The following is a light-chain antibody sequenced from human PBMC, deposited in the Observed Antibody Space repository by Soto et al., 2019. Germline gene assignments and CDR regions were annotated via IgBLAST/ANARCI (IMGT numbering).Light chain of an antibody. Sequence: QSVLTQPPSASGSPGQSVAISCTGTSSDVGGYNYVSWYQQHPGKAPKLLIYINNQRPSGVPDRFSGSKSGTSAYLAISGIQSQDQAHYYCAAWDASLNGYVFGTGTKVTV. J-gene: IGLJ1*01. CDR3: AAWDASLNGYV. V-gene: IGLV2-8*01. CDR2: INN. CDR1: SSDVGGYNY.